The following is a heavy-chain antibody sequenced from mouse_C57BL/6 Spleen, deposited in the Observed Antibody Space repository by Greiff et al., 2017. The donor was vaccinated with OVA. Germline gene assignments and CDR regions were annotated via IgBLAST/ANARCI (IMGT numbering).Heavy chain of an antibody. J-gene: IGHJ1*03. Sequence: VQLQQSGAELVKPGASVKISCKASGYTFTDYYINWVKQRPGQGLEWIGKIGPGSGSTYYTEKFKGKATLTADKSSSTAYMQLSSLTSEDSAVYVCARWGYYGSSPNWYFDVWGTGTTVTVSA. CDR3: ARWGYYGSSPNWYFDV. CDR2: IGPGSGST. D-gene: IGHD1-1*01. CDR1: GYTFTDYY. V-gene: IGHV1-77*01.